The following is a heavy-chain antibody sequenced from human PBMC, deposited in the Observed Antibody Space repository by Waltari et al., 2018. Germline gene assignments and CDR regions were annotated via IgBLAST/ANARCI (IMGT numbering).Heavy chain of an antibody. CDR1: GGTFSSYA. CDR3: ARQVPFTVARSRVGGVYYFDY. Sequence: QVQLVQSGAEVKKPGSSVKVSCKASGGTFSSYAISWVRQAPGQGLEWMGGIIPIFGTANYAQKFQGRVTITTDESTSTAYMELSSLRSEDTAVYYCARQVPFTVARSRVGGVYYFDYWGQGTLVTVSS. D-gene: IGHD6-19*01. J-gene: IGHJ4*02. CDR2: IIPIFGTA. V-gene: IGHV1-69*05.